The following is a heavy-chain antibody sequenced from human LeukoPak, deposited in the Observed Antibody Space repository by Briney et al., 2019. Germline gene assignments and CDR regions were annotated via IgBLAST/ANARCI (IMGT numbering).Heavy chain of an antibody. V-gene: IGHV4-59*01. CDR1: GGSLTGYF. J-gene: IGHJ3*02. CDR3: ARESQRYCSGINCYYIDAFDM. D-gene: IGHD2-15*01. CDR2: FYYSGST. Sequence: PSETLSLTCAVSGGSLTGYFWTWIRQAPGKGLEWIGHFYYSGSTYHNPSLESRVSISIDTSKTQFSLELNSVTAADTAVYYCARESQRYCSGINCYYIDAFDMWGQGTVVTVSS.